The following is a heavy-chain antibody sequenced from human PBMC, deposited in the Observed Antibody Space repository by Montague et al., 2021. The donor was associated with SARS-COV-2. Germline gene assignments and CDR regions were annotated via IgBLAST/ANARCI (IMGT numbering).Heavy chain of an antibody. CDR2: IYYSGST. Sequence: TLSLSCTVSGGSISSGGYYWSWIRQHPGKGLEWIGYIYYSGSTYYNPSLKSRVTISVDTSKNQFSLKLSSVTAADTAVYYCARARITMIVVVNAFDIWGQGTLVTVSS. V-gene: IGHV4-31*03. J-gene: IGHJ3*02. CDR3: ARARITMIVVVNAFDI. CDR1: GGSISSGGYY. D-gene: IGHD3-22*01.